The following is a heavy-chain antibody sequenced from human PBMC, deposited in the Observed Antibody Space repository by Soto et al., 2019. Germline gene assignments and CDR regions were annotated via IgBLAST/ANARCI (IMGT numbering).Heavy chain of an antibody. Sequence: QVQLQQWGAGLLKPSETLSLTCAVYGGSFSGYYWSWIRQPPGKGLEWIGEINHSGSTNYNPSLKSRVTISVDTSKNQFSLKLSSVTAADTAVYYCARGARNLLAARPSYYFDYWGQGTLVTVSS. CDR3: ARGARNLLAARPSYYFDY. V-gene: IGHV4-34*01. J-gene: IGHJ4*02. D-gene: IGHD6-6*01. CDR1: GGSFSGYY. CDR2: INHSGST.